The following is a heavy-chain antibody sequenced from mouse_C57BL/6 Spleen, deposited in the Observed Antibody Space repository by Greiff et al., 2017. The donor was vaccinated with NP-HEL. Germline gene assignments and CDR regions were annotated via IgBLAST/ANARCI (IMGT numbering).Heavy chain of an antibody. Sequence: DVMLVESGGGLVKPGGSLKLSCAASGFTFSDYGMHWVRQAPERGLEWVAYISSGSSTIYYEDTVKGRFTISRDNAKNTLFLQMTSLRSEDTAMYYCARRSYYSNSGAMDYWGQGTSVTVSS. D-gene: IGHD2-5*01. CDR2: ISSGSSTI. V-gene: IGHV5-17*01. CDR3: ARRSYYSNSGAMDY. J-gene: IGHJ4*01. CDR1: GFTFSDYG.